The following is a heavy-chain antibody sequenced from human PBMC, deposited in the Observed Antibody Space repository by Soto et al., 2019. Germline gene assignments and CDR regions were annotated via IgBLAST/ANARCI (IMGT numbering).Heavy chain of an antibody. D-gene: IGHD6-13*01. CDR2: IDPIDSKT. CDR1: GYNFDTYW. J-gene: IGHJ6*02. CDR3: ARRIAAAGGYYYYAFDV. Sequence: GESLKISCNGSGYNFDTYWINWVLHTPGRGLEWMGRIDPIDSKTKYSPSLEGHITISVDKSISTTYLQWSSLKASDTAIYYCARRIAAAGGYYYYAFDVWGQGTAVTVSS. V-gene: IGHV5-10-1*01.